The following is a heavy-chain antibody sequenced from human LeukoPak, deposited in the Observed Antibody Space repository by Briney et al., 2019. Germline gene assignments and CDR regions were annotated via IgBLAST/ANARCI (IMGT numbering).Heavy chain of an antibody. Sequence: GESLRISCEASGYIFPNYWIGWVRQLPGKGLDWMGLIHPGDSDTRYSPSFHGQVTISVDKSITTAYLQWSSLQASDTAIYFCARVVEVTATHWYFDLWGRGSLVTVFS. J-gene: IGHJ2*01. CDR2: IHPGDSDT. CDR3: ARVVEVTATHWYFDL. CDR1: GYIFPNYW. V-gene: IGHV5-51*01. D-gene: IGHD2-21*02.